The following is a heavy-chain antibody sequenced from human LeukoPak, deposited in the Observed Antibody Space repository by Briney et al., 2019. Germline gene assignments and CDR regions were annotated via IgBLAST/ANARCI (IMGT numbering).Heavy chain of an antibody. CDR2: ISGDGVST. CDR3: AKESGKFDY. V-gene: IGHV3-43*02. CDR1: GLPIADFA. J-gene: IGHJ4*02. Sequence: SGGSLRLSRVASGLPIADFAMHWVSQAPGGGLEWVSLISGDGVSTFYADSVKGRFSISRDNSKNSLYLEMNSLRTEDAAMYYCAKESGKFDYWGQGTLVAVSS.